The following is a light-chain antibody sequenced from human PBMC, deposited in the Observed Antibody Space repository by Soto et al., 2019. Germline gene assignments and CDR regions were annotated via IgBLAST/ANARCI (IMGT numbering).Light chain of an antibody. Sequence: EIVLTQSPGTLSLSPGERATLSCRASQSVSTSYLAWYQQTPGQAPRLLIYASSSRATGIPDRFSGSGSGTDFTLTISRLEPEDFAVYYCQQYAISPETVGQGSKVEIK. CDR3: QQYAISPET. J-gene: IGKJ1*01. V-gene: IGKV3-20*01. CDR1: QSVSTSY. CDR2: ASS.